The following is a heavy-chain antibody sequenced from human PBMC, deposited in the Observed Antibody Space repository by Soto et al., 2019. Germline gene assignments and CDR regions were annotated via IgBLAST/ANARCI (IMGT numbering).Heavy chain of an antibody. CDR2: ISYDGSNK. CDR3: AKDIVRYTYGACDY. CDR1: GFTFNTYG. J-gene: IGHJ4*02. V-gene: IGHV3-30*18. Sequence: QVQLVESGGAVVQPGTSLRLSCAAAGFTFNTYGVYWVRQAPGKGLEWVAAISYDGSNKYHADSVKGRFTISRDNSKNTLYLQMNSLRVEDTAVYYCAKDIVRYTYGACDYWGQGALVSVSS. D-gene: IGHD5-18*01.